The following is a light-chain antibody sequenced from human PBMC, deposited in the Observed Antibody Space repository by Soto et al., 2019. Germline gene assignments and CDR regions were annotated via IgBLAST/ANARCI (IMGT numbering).Light chain of an antibody. V-gene: IGKV3-20*01. CDR3: QQYCSSLLT. CDR1: QSLTSSY. J-gene: IGKJ4*01. CDR2: DAS. Sequence: EIVLTQSPGTLSLSPGERVTLSCRAGQSLTSSYLAWYQQKPGQAPRLLIYDASSRATGIPDRFSGSGSGTDFTLTISRLELEDFAVYYCQQYCSSLLTFGGGTKVEIK.